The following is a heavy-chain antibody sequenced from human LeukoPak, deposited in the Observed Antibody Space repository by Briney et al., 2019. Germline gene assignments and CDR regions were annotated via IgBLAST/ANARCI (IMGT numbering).Heavy chain of an antibody. CDR2: ISGSGGST. Sequence: PGGSLRLSCAASGFTFSSYAMSWVRQAPGKGLEWVSAISGSGGSTYYADSVKGRFTISRDNSKNTLYLQMNSSRAEDTAVYYCAREGLLWFGEFLYYFDYWGQGTLVTVSS. D-gene: IGHD3-10*01. V-gene: IGHV3-23*01. CDR1: GFTFSSYA. J-gene: IGHJ4*02. CDR3: AREGLLWFGEFLYYFDY.